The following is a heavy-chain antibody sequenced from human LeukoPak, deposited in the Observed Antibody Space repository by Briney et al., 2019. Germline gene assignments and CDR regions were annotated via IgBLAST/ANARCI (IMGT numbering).Heavy chain of an antibody. CDR1: GFTLSSYA. Sequence: GGSLRLSCAASGFTLSSYAMSWVRQAPGKGLEWVSAMSYSGSSTYYADSVKGRFTISRDNSKNTLYLQMNSLRAGDTAVYYCAKDRSSSFSGFLEYWGQGTLVTVSS. D-gene: IGHD6-6*01. V-gene: IGHV3-23*01. CDR2: MSYSGSST. CDR3: AKDRSSSFSGFLEY. J-gene: IGHJ4*02.